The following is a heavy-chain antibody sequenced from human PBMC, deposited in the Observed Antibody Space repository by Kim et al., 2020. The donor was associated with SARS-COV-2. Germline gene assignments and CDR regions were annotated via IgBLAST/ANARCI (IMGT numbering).Heavy chain of an antibody. CDR3: ARGLFLWVVAATRGSWFDP. J-gene: IGHJ5*02. D-gene: IGHD2-15*01. V-gene: IGHV4-34*01. Sequence: SETLSLTCAVYGGSFSGYYWSWIRQPPGKGLEWIGEINHSGSTNYNPSLKSRVTISVDTSKNQFSLKLSSVTAADTAVYYCARGLFLWVVAATRGSWFDPWGQGTLVTVSS. CDR1: GGSFSGYY. CDR2: INHSGST.